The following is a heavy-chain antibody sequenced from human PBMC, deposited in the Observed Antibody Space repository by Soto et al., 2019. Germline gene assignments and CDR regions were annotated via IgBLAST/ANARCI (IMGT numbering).Heavy chain of an antibody. CDR3: ARGRYGDY. D-gene: IGHD1-1*01. V-gene: IGHV1-18*01. CDR1: GYAFTTYG. CDR2: ISAHNGNT. J-gene: IGHJ4*02. Sequence: QVHLVQSGAEVKKPGASVKVSCKGSGYAFTTYGITWVRQAPGQGLEWMGWISAHNGNTNYAQKLQGRVTVTRDTSTSTAYMELRSMRSNDTAVYYCARGRYGDYWGQGALVTVSS.